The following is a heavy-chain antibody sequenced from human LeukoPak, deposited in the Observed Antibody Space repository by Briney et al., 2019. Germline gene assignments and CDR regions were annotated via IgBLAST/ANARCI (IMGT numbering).Heavy chain of an antibody. CDR1: GGSISSGGYS. D-gene: IGHD7-27*01. Sequence: SQTLSLTCAVSGGSISSGGYSWSWIRQPPGKGLEWIGYIYHSGSTYYNPSLKSRVTISVDRSKNQFSLKLSSVTAADTAVYYCVKRTDWGNWFDPWGQGTLVTVSS. J-gene: IGHJ5*02. CDR3: VKRTDWGNWFDP. CDR2: IYHSGST. V-gene: IGHV4-30-2*01.